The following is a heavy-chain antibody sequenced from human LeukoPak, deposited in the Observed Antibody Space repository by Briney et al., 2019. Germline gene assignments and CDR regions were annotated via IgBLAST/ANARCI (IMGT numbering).Heavy chain of an antibody. Sequence: SETLSLTCAVYGGSFSGYYWSWIRQPPGKGLEWIGEINHSGSTNYNPSLKSRVTISVDTSKNQFSLKLSSVTAADTAVYYCARGSQAGRDIVVVPAATPGSFDYWGQGTLVTVSS. J-gene: IGHJ4*02. CDR3: ARGSQAGRDIVVVPAATPGSFDY. CDR1: GGSFSGYY. D-gene: IGHD2-2*01. CDR2: INHSGST. V-gene: IGHV4-34*01.